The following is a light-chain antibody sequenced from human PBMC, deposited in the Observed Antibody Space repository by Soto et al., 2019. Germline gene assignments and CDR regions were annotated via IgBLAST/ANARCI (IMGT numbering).Light chain of an antibody. V-gene: IGKV3-11*01. CDR3: QQRGGWPLT. Sequence: EIVLTQSPATLSLSPGERAALSCRASQGVGRFLAWYQQKPGQAPRLLIYDASNRATGIPARFSGSGSGTDFTLAINNLEPEDFAVYYCQQRGGWPLTFGGGTKVGIK. CDR1: QGVGRF. CDR2: DAS. J-gene: IGKJ4*01.